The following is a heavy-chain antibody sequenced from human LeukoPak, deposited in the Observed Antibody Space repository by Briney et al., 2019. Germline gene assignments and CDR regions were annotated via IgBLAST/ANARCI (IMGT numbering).Heavy chain of an antibody. Sequence: SVTVSCTASGGTFSSYAISWVRQAPGQGLEWMGGIIPIFGTANYAQKFQGRVTITADESTSTAYMELSSLRSEDTAVYYCARAPRPLIPSSSGYYFDYWGQGTLVTVSS. CDR3: ARAPRPLIPSSSGYYFDY. V-gene: IGHV1-69*13. CDR2: IIPIFGTA. CDR1: GGTFSSYA. D-gene: IGHD6-6*01. J-gene: IGHJ4*02.